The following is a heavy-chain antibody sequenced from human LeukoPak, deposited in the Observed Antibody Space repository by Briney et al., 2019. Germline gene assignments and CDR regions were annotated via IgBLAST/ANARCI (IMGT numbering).Heavy chain of an antibody. CDR2: IYRGDGT. J-gene: IGHJ4*02. Sequence: GGSLRLSCAASGFTVSTNYMSWVRQAPGKGLEWVSVIYRGDGTYYADSVKGRFTISRDNSKNSLYLQMNSLRAEDTAVYYCARESGPQYCSSTSCSRPFDYWGQGTLVTVSS. V-gene: IGHV3-53*01. CDR1: GFTVSTNY. CDR3: ARESGPQYCSSTSCSRPFDY. D-gene: IGHD2-2*01.